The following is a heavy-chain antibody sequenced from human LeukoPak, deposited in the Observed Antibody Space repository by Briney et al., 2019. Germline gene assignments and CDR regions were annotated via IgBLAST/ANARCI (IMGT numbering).Heavy chain of an antibody. CDR2: INPSGGST. CDR1: GYTFTSYY. V-gene: IGHV1-46*01. Sequence: GASVKVSCKASGYTFTSYYMHWVRQAPGQGLEWMGIINPSGGSTSYAQKFQGRVTMTRDMSTSTVYMELSSLRSEDTAVYYCARGDKEWLVLPLGLAIDPWGQGTLVTVSS. D-gene: IGHD3-3*01. CDR3: ARGDKEWLVLPLGLAIDP. J-gene: IGHJ5*02.